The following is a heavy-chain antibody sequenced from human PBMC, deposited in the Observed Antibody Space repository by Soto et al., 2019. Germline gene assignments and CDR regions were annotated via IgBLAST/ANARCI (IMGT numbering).Heavy chain of an antibody. D-gene: IGHD4-4*01. CDR2: ISSSGSTI. V-gene: IGHV3-11*01. J-gene: IGHJ5*02. Sequence: PGGSLRLSCAASGFTFSDYYMSWIRQAPGKGLEWVSYISSSGSTIYYADSVKGRFTISRDNAKNSLYLQMNSLRAEDTAVYYCARHRGDDYSNYGGFDWFDPWGQGTLVTVSS. CDR1: GFTFSDYY. CDR3: ARHRGDDYSNYGGFDWFDP.